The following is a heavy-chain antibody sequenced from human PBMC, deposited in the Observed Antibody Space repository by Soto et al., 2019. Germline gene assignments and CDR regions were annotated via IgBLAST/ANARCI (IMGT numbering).Heavy chain of an antibody. J-gene: IGHJ4*02. CDR2: IYYSGSS. D-gene: IGHD1-1*01. V-gene: IGHV4-61*01. CDR1: GGSVNSGYYY. CDR3: XRGLVGQLERRGHFEY. Sequence: QLLESGPGLVKPSETLSLTCTVSGGSVNSGYYYWSWIRQPPGKGLEWIGYIYYSGSSNYTPSLKGRVTISIGTXXXXXXXKXXXVTAXDTXXYXXXRGLVGQLERRGHFEYWGQGTLVTVSS.